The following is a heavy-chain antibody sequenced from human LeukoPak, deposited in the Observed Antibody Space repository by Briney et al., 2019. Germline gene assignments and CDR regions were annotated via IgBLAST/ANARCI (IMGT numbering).Heavy chain of an antibody. CDR2: ISSSSSYI. Sequence: PGGSLRLSCAASGFTFISYSMNWVRQAPGKGLEWVSSISSSSSYIYYADSVKGRFTISRDNAKNSLYLQMNSLRAEDTAVYYCARSQYQLLSSSGAFDIWGQGTMVTVSS. CDR1: GFTFISYS. V-gene: IGHV3-21*01. J-gene: IGHJ3*02. D-gene: IGHD2-2*01. CDR3: ARSQYQLLSSSGAFDI.